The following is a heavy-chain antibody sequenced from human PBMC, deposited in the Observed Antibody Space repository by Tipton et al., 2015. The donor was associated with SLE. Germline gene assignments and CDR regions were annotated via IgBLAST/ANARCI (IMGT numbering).Heavy chain of an antibody. CDR2: IYPGDSDT. V-gene: IGHV5-51*03. CDR3: AVLDVDTAMSYYFDY. Sequence: QSGAEVKKPGESLKISCKGSGYSFTSYWIGWVRQMPGKGLEWMGIIYPGDSDTRYSPSFQGQVTISADKSISTAYLQWSSLKASDTAMYHCAVLDVDTAMSYYFDYWGRGTLVTVSS. J-gene: IGHJ4*02. CDR1: GYSFTSYW. D-gene: IGHD5-18*01.